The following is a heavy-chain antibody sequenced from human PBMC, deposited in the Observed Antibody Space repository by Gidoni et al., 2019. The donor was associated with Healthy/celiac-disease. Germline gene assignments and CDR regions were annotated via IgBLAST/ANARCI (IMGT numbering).Heavy chain of an antibody. J-gene: IGHJ4*02. V-gene: IGHV3-30*03. CDR1: GFPFSSYG. CDR2: ISYDGSNK. Sequence: QVQLVESGGGVVQPGRSLRLSCAASGFPFSSYGMHWVRQAPGKGLEWVAVISYDGSNKYYADSVKGRFNISRDNSKNTLYLQMNSLRAEDTAVYYCARGGTTFDYWGQGTLVTVSS. CDR3: ARGGTTFDY. D-gene: IGHD3-10*01.